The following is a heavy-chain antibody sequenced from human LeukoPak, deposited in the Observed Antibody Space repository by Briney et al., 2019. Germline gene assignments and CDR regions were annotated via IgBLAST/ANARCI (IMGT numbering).Heavy chain of an antibody. CDR2: IYYSGST. CDR1: GGSISSYY. V-gene: IGHV4-59*01. Sequence: SETLSLTCTVSGGSISSYYWSWIRQPPGKGLEWIGYIYYSGSTNYNPSLKSRVTISVDTSKNQFSLKLSSVTAADTAVYYCATSSHDLLDTDYWGQGTLVTVSS. CDR3: ATSSHDLLDTDY. D-gene: IGHD3-22*01. J-gene: IGHJ4*02.